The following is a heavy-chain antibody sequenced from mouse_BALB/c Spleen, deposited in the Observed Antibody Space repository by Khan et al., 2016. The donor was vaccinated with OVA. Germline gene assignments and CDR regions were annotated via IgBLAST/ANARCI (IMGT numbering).Heavy chain of an antibody. CDR3: AKDPPYDGMDY. V-gene: IGHV2-6-5*01. Sequence: QVQLKESGPGLVAPSQSLSITCTVSGFSLTDYAVSWIRQPPGKGLEWLGVIWAGGSKSYNSVLKSRLSISKDNSKSQVFLKMNSLQTDDTAMYYCAKDPPYDGMDYWGQGTSVTVSA. J-gene: IGHJ4*01. CDR2: IWAGGSK. CDR1: GFSLTDYA.